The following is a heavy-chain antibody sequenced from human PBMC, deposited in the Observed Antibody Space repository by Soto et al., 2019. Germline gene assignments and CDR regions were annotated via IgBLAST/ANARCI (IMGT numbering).Heavy chain of an antibody. V-gene: IGHV4-31*03. CDR1: GGSLSSHNFF. Sequence: QVQLQESGPGLVKPSQTLSVTCTVSGGSLSSHNFFWSWVRQHPETGLEWVGYIYHTGAAYYNPSLKSRLTISLDTSKNRFSLSLISVTAADTAVYYCAREVISPATSDAFDIWGQGTMVTVSS. J-gene: IGHJ3*02. D-gene: IGHD1-26*01. CDR2: IYHTGAA. CDR3: AREVISPATSDAFDI.